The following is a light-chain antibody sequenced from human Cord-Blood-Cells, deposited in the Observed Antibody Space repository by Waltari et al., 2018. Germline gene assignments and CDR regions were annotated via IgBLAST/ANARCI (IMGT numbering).Light chain of an antibody. CDR2: AAS. CDR3: QKYNSAIT. Sequence: DIQMTQSPSSLSASVGDRVTITCRASQGISNYVAWYQQKPGKVPKLLIYAASTLQSGVPSRFSGSGSGTDFTLTISSLQPEDVATYYCQKYNSAITFGQGTRLEIK. CDR1: QGISNY. V-gene: IGKV1-27*01. J-gene: IGKJ5*01.